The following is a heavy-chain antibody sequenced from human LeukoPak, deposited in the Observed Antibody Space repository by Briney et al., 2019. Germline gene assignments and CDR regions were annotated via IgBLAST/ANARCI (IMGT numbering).Heavy chain of an antibody. J-gene: IGHJ4*02. V-gene: IGHV1-2*02. CDR2: INPNSGGT. CDR1: GYTFTGYY. CDR3: ARVKIAVAGRRYFDY. Sequence: ASVKVSCKASGYTFTGYYMHWVRQAPGQGLEWMGWINPNSGGTNYAQKFQGRVTMTRDTSISTAYMELSRLRSDDTAVYYCARVKIAVAGRRYFDYWGQGTLVTVSS. D-gene: IGHD6-19*01.